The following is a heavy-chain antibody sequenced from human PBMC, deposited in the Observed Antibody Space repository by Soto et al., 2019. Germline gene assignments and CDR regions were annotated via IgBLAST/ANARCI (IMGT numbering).Heavy chain of an antibody. V-gene: IGHV4-4*02. CDR1: GGSVSSNNW. J-gene: IGHJ4*02. CDR3: ARDLGGSGWYVKTGY. Sequence: PSETLSLTCAVSGGSVSSNNWWSWVRQPPGKGLEWIGEIYHSGNTNYNPSLKSRVTMSVDKSKNQFSLTLTSVTAADTAVYYCARDLGGSGWYVKTGYWGQGTLVTVS. D-gene: IGHD6-19*01. CDR2: IYHSGNT.